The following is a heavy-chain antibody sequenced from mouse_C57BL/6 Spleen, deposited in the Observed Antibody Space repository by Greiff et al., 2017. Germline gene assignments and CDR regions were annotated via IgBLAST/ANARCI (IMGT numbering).Heavy chain of an antibody. D-gene: IGHD1-1*01. CDR2: ISSGSSTI. CDR1: GFTFSDYG. J-gene: IGHJ4*01. Sequence: EVQGVESGGGLVKPGGSLKLSCAASGFTFSDYGMHWVRQAPEKGLEWVAYISSGSSTIYYADTVKGRFTIARDKAKNTLFLQMTSLRSEDTAMYYCARETTEYYYAMDYWGQGTSVTVSS. CDR3: ARETTEYYYAMDY. V-gene: IGHV5-17*01.